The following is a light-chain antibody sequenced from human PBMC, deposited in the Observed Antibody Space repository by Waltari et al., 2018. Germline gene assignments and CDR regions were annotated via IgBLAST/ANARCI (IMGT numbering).Light chain of an antibody. CDR1: QSVNEY. V-gene: IGKV3-11*01. CDR2: DAS. CDR3: HVRSNWPPVT. Sequence: EILLTQSPATLSLSPGERATLSCRASQSVNEYLAWYQQIPGQAPRLLIYDASNRATGIPARCSGSGSGTDFTLTSSSLEPEDFAIYYCHVRSNWPPVTFGGGTKVEIK. J-gene: IGKJ4*01.